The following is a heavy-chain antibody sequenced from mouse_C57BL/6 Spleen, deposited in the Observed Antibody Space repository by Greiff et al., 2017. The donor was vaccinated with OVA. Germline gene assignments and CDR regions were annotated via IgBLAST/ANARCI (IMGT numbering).Heavy chain of an antibody. D-gene: IGHD2-1*01. J-gene: IGHJ3*01. CDR3: ARGESTMAPRFAY. CDR2: ISYSGST. V-gene: IGHV3-1*01. Sequence: EVQLVESGPGMVKPSQSLSLTCTVTGYSITSGYDWHWIRHFPGNKLEWMGYISYSGSTNYNPSLKSRISITHDTSKNHFFLKLNSVTTEDTATYYCARGESTMAPRFAYWGQGTLVTVSA. CDR1: GYSITSGYD.